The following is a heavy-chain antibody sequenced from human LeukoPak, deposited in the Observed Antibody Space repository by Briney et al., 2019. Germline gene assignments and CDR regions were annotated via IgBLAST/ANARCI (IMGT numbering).Heavy chain of an antibody. J-gene: IGHJ4*02. CDR3: ARGPPPIVVIPTGSDY. CDR1: GFTFSDYY. Sequence: GGSLRLSCAASGFTFSDYYMNWVRQAPGKGLEWVSYISGSANVMYYADSVKGRFAISRVNAKNSLYLQMNSLRDEDTAIYYCARGPPPIVVIPTGSDYWGQGTLVTVSS. V-gene: IGHV3-11*04. CDR2: ISGSANVM. D-gene: IGHD2-2*01.